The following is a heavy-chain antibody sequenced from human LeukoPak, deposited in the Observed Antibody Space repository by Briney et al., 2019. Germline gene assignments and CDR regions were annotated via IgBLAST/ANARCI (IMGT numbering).Heavy chain of an antibody. Sequence: SETLSLTCAVYGGSFSGYYWSWIRRPPGKGLEWIGQINHSGSTNYNPSLKSRVTISVDTSKNQFSLKLSSVTAADTAVYYCARGGIVGATRVYYYYMDVWGKGTTVTISS. CDR2: INHSGST. J-gene: IGHJ6*03. D-gene: IGHD1-26*01. V-gene: IGHV4-34*01. CDR1: GGSFSGYY. CDR3: ARGGIVGATRVYYYYMDV.